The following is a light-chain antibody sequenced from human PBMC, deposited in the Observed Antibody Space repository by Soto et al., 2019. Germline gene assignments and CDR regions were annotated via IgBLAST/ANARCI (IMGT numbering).Light chain of an antibody. J-gene: IGKJ4*01. CDR3: QQYNVWPLT. V-gene: IGKV3-15*01. Sequence: IVMTQSPATLSVSPGERATLSCRASQSVSSNLAWYQQKPGQTPKLLIYVASTRATGIPARFSGSGSGTGFTLTISSLQSEDFAVYYCQQYNVWPLTFGGGTKGEFK. CDR2: VAS. CDR1: QSVSSN.